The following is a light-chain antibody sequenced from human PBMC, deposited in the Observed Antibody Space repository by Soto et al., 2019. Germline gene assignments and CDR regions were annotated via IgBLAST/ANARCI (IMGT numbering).Light chain of an antibody. CDR3: CSYAGSYSWV. J-gene: IGLJ3*02. CDR2: DVS. CDR1: SSDVGGFTY. V-gene: IGLV2-11*01. Sequence: QSALTQPRSVSGSPGQSVTISCTASSSDVGGFTYVSWYQLQPGKAPKLLIYDVSQRPSGVPDRFSGSKSDFTASLTISGLQPDDEGDYSCCSYAGSYSWVFGGGTKGTVL.